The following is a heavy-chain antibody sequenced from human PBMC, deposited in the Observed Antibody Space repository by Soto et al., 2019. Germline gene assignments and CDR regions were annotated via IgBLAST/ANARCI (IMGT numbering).Heavy chain of an antibody. J-gene: IGHJ3*02. Sequence: GGSLRLSCAASGFTFSSYAMSWVRQAPGKGLEWVSAISGSGGSTYYADSVKGRFTISRDNSKNTLYLQTNSLRAEGTAVYCCAEDLLSGYCSGGSCPPAIAFDIWGQGTMVTVSS. CDR2: ISGSGGST. D-gene: IGHD2-15*01. V-gene: IGHV3-23*01. CDR3: AEDLLSGYCSGGSCPPAIAFDI. CDR1: GFTFSSYA.